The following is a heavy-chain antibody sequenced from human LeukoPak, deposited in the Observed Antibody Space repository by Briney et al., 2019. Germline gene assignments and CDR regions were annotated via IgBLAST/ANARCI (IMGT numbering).Heavy chain of an antibody. D-gene: IGHD2-21*01. V-gene: IGHV3-23*01. CDR2: ISGSDGSGVST. Sequence: GGSLRLSCAASGFTFSSYAMSWVRQAPGKGLEWVSAISGSDGSGVSTYYADSVKGRFTISRSNANNSLYLQMNSLRAEDTAVYYCARHTFGDSPDYWGQGTLVTVSS. CDR3: ARHTFGDSPDY. J-gene: IGHJ4*02. CDR1: GFTFSSYA.